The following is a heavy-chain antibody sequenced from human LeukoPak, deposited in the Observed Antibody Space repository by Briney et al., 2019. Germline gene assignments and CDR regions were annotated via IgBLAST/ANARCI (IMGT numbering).Heavy chain of an antibody. D-gene: IGHD4-17*01. J-gene: IGHJ6*02. Sequence: GGSLRLSCAASGFTFNTYAMSWVRRAPGKGLEWVSTISGGGGYTYYADSVKGRFTISRDNSKTTLYLQMGSLRAEDTALYYCAKSPVTIYFYYYGLDVWGQGTTVTVSS. V-gene: IGHV3-23*01. CDR3: AKSPVTIYFYYYGLDV. CDR1: GFTFNTYA. CDR2: ISGGGGYT.